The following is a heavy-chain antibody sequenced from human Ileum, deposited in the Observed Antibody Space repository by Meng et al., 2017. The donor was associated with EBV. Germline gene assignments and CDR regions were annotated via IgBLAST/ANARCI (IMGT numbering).Heavy chain of an antibody. J-gene: IGHJ5*02. V-gene: IGHV4-61*08. CDR3: ARDGYSSGSA. CDR1: GCYVGVGGNF. CDR2: IYNSGST. D-gene: IGHD6-19*01. Sequence: QESVLVVVKPCGARVLSLCGSGCYVGVGGNFWSWIRQPPGKGLEWIGYIYNSGSTKYNPYLKGRVTISVDTSKKQFSLKLSSVTAAETAVYYCARDGYSSGSAWGQGTLVTSPQ.